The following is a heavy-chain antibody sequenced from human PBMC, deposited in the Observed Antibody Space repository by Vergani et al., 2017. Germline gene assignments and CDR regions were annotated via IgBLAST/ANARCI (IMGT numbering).Heavy chain of an antibody. D-gene: IGHD3-10*01. J-gene: IGHJ4*02. CDR2: ISVFNGKT. Sequence: QVQLVQSGAEVKKPGASVKVSCKASGYTFTSYGITWVRQVPGQGLEWMGWISVFNGKTNYAQKLQGIVTLTTDTSTNTAYMDLRSLRSDDTAVYYCAREGYGSGTYYNDYWGQGTLVTVSS. CDR3: AREGYGSGTYYNDY. V-gene: IGHV1-18*01. CDR1: GYTFTSYG.